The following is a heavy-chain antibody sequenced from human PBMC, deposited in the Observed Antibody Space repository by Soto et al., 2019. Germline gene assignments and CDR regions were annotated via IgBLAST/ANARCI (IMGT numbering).Heavy chain of an antibody. Sequence: SETLSLTCTVSGGSISSYYWSWIRQPPGKGLEWIGYTYYSGSTNYNPSLKSRVTISVDTSKNQFSLKLSSVTAADTAVYYCARTYDGSGPNSGGYSFDIWGQGTMVTVSS. D-gene: IGHD3-22*01. J-gene: IGHJ3*02. CDR2: TYYSGST. V-gene: IGHV4-59*01. CDR3: ARTYDGSGPNSGGYSFDI. CDR1: GGSISSYY.